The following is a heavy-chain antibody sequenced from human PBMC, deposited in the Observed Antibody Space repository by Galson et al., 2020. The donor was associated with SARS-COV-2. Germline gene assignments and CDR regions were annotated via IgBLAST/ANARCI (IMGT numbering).Heavy chain of an antibody. J-gene: IGHJ3*02. V-gene: IGHV3-30*04. CDR3: ARTYGGSYFEAFDM. CDR1: GFAFSPYA. Sequence: SMKFSCAASGFAFSPYAMHWVRPPPDKPLEWVALIPHDGTTKYYADSEKGSFTISSDNSKNTLYLQLNSLRNVDTAVYYCARTYGGSYFEAFDMWGQGTMVTVSS. D-gene: IGHD1-26*01. CDR2: IPHDGTTK.